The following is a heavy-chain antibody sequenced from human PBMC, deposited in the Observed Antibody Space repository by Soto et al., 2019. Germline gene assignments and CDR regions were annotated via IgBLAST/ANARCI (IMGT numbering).Heavy chain of an antibody. CDR1: GFTFSNSP. Sequence: QVQLVESGGDVVQPGRSLRLSCAASGFTFSNSPIHWVRQAPGKGLEWVAVMSHDGSRQFYADSVKGRFTISRDSSKNTLYLQMNRLRVEDTAMDYGAREEYSEKYSDYSGQGTLVTVSS. D-gene: IGHD5-18*01. CDR2: MSHDGSRQ. CDR3: AREEYSEKYSDY. J-gene: IGHJ4*02. V-gene: IGHV3-30-3*01.